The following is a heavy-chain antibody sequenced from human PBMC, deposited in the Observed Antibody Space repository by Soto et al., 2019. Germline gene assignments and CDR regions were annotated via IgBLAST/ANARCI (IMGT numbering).Heavy chain of an antibody. CDR3: ARVGKVGRDFWSGLPPRYYYGMDV. D-gene: IGHD3-3*01. CDR1: GGSFSGYY. CDR2: INHSGST. V-gene: IGHV4-34*01. J-gene: IGHJ6*02. Sequence: PSETLSLTCAVYGGSFSGYYWSWIRQPPGKGLEWIGEINHSGSTNYNPSLKSRVTISVDTSKNQFSLKLSSVTAADTAVYYCARVGKVGRDFWSGLPPRYYYGMDVWGQGTTVTVSS.